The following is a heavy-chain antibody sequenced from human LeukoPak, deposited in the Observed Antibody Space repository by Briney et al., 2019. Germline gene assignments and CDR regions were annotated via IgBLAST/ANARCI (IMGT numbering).Heavy chain of an antibody. D-gene: IGHD5-18*01. V-gene: IGHV3-21*01. J-gene: IGHJ6*03. CDR1: GFTFSSYS. CDR3: ARVRGYSYGRTYYYYYMDV. Sequence: GGSLRLSCAASGFTFSSYSMNWVRQAPGKGLEWVSSISSSSSYIYYADSVKGRFTISRDNAKNSLYLQMNSLRAEDTAVYYCARVRGYSYGRTYYYYYMDVWGKGTTVTVSS. CDR2: ISSSSSYI.